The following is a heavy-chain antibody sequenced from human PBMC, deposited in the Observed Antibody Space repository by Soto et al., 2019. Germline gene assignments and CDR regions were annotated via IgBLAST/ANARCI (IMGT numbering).Heavy chain of an antibody. D-gene: IGHD3-16*01. V-gene: IGHV3-30-3*01. J-gene: IGHJ4*02. Sequence: QVQLVESGGGVVQPGRSLRLSCAASGFTCSAYPMHWVRQAPGKGLEWVAVISYDGSKKYYADSVKCRFTISRDQSTSSLDLQLIILGVEDTAVYYGVGGGGVSGLDCWGQGTLVPVSA. CDR2: ISYDGSKK. CDR3: VGGGGVSGLDC. CDR1: GFTCSAYP.